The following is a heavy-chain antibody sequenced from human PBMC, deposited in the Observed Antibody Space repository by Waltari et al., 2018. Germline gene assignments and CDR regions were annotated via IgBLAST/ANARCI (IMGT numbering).Heavy chain of an antibody. V-gene: IGHV4-31*03. CDR3: ARGGLRRNYFDY. Sequence: QVQLQESGPGLVKPSQTLSLTCTFSGGSISSGGYYWSWIRQHPGKGLEWIGYIYYSGSTYYNPSLKSRVTISVDTSKNQFSLKLSSVTAADTAVYYCARGGLRRNYFDYWGQGTLVTVSS. J-gene: IGHJ4*02. CDR1: GGSISSGGYY. CDR2: IYYSGST. D-gene: IGHD4-17*01.